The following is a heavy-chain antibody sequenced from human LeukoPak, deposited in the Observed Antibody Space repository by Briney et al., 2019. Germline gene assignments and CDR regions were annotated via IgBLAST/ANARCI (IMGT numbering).Heavy chain of an antibody. Sequence: PGGSLRLSCAASGFTFSSYAMSWVRQAPGKGLEWVSAISGSGGSTYYADSVKGRFTISRDNSKNTLYLQMNSLRAEDTAVYYCAKVPLGAATVTTSWGFDYWGQGTLVTVSS. CDR2: ISGSGGST. J-gene: IGHJ4*02. CDR1: GFTFSSYA. V-gene: IGHV3-23*01. CDR3: AKVPLGAATVTTSWGFDY. D-gene: IGHD4-17*01.